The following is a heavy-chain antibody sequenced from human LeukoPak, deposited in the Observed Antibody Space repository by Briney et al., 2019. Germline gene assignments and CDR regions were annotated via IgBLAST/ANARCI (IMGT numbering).Heavy chain of an antibody. Sequence: GGSLRLSCAASGFTFSSYAMDWVRQAPGKGLEWGAVISYDGSNKYYADSVKGRFTISRDNSKNTLYLQMNSLRAEDTAVYYCAGEAYSYGYIDYWGQGTLVTVSS. CDR2: ISYDGSNK. V-gene: IGHV3-30*04. J-gene: IGHJ4*02. CDR1: GFTFSSYA. D-gene: IGHD5-18*01. CDR3: AGEAYSYGYIDY.